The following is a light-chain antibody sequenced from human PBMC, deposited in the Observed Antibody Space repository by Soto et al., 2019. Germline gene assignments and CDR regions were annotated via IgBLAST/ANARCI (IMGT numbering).Light chain of an antibody. CDR3: QQSYSSPYT. CDR1: ETISWY. Sequence: DIQMTQSPSSLSASGGDRVTITCRASETISWYLNWYQQKPGKAPNILISGTSSLQGGAPARFSGSGSGTDFTLTISSLQPEDFATYYCQQSYSSPYTFGQGTKLELK. V-gene: IGKV1-39*01. CDR2: GTS. J-gene: IGKJ2*01.